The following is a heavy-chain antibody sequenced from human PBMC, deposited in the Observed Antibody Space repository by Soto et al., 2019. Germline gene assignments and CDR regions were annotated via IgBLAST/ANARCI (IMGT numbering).Heavy chain of an antibody. CDR3: ASLGYCSGGSCYSYPYYYYGMDV. Sequence: SVKVSCKASGGTFSSYAISWVRQAPGQGLEWMGGIIPIFGTANYAQKFQGRVTITADESTSTAYMELSSLRSEDTAVYYCASLGYCSGGSCYSYPYYYYGMDVWGQGATVTVSS. V-gene: IGHV1-69*13. CDR1: GGTFSSYA. J-gene: IGHJ6*02. D-gene: IGHD2-15*01. CDR2: IIPIFGTA.